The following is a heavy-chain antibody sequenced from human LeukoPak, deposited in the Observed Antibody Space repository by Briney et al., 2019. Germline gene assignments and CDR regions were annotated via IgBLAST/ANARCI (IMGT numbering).Heavy chain of an antibody. CDR3: ARDGSGVGY. V-gene: IGHV4-34*01. J-gene: IGHJ4*02. D-gene: IGHD6-19*01. CDR2: INHSGST. Sequence: SETLSLTCAVYGGSFSGYYWSWIRQPPGKGLEWIGEINHSGSTNYNPSLKSRVTISVDTSKNQFSLKLSSVTAADTAVYYCARDGSGVGYWGQGTLVTVSS. CDR1: GGSFSGYY.